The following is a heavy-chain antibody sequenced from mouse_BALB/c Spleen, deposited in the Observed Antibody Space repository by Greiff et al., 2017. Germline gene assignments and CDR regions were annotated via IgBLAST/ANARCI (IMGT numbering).Heavy chain of an antibody. J-gene: IGHJ3*01. CDR1: GFTFSSYA. CDR3: ARGGYGSSYVAY. CDR2: ISSGGST. V-gene: IGHV5-6-5*01. D-gene: IGHD1-1*01. Sequence: VSLVASGGGFVKPGGSLKLSCAASGFTFSSYAMSWVRQTPEKRLEWVASISSGGSTYYPDSVKGRFTISRDNARNILYLQMSSLRSEDTAMYYCARGGYGSSYVAYWGQGTLVTVSA.